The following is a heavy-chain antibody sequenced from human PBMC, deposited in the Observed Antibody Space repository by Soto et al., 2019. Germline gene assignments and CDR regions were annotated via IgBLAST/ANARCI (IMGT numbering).Heavy chain of an antibody. Sequence: QVQLVQSGAEVKKPGASVKVSCKTSGYTFTSYYMHWVRQAPGQGLEWMGIINPSGTSTSYAQKFQGRVTMTTDTSASTAYMELSSLRSEDTAVYYCARGVHADTGHFDYWGQGTLVTVSS. CDR3: ARGVHADTGHFDY. CDR1: GYTFTSYY. D-gene: IGHD5-18*01. CDR2: INPSGTST. V-gene: IGHV1-46*01. J-gene: IGHJ4*02.